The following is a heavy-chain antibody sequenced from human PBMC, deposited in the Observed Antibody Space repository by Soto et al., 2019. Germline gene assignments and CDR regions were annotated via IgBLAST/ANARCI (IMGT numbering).Heavy chain of an antibody. J-gene: IGHJ4*02. CDR2: ISVSNGNT. CDR3: ARGYSNSPDF. CDR1: GYPFTSYG. Sequence: QVQLVQSGEEVKKPGASVKVSCKPSGYPFTSYGITWVRQAPGQGLEWMGWISVSNGNTNYAHKLQGRVPMTADTSTGTAYMELRSLRSDDTALYYCARGYSNSPDFWGQGTLVTVSS. V-gene: IGHV1-18*01. D-gene: IGHD6-13*01.